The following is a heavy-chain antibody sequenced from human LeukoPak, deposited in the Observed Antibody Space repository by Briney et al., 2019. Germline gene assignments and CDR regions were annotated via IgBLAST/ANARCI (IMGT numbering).Heavy chain of an antibody. Sequence: GGSPRLSCSASGFTFSSYWMNWVRQAPGKGLEWVANIQKDGSEKYYVDSVKGRFTISRDNAKNSLYLQMNSLRAEDTAVYYCVGYYLGYWGQGTLVTVSS. CDR2: IQKDGSEK. V-gene: IGHV3-7*01. CDR1: GFTFSSYW. D-gene: IGHD3-22*01. CDR3: VGYYLGY. J-gene: IGHJ4*02.